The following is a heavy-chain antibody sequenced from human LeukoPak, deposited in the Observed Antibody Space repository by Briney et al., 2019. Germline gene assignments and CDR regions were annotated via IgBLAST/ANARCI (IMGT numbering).Heavy chain of an antibody. CDR1: GGSISSYY. Sequence: SETLSLTCTVSGGSISSYYWSWIRQPPGKGLEWIGYIYYSGSTNYNPSLKSRVTISVDTSKNQFSLKLSSVTAADTAVYYCASLHNFDLYYWGQGTLVTVSS. D-gene: IGHD3-9*01. V-gene: IGHV4-59*01. CDR2: IYYSGST. J-gene: IGHJ4*02. CDR3: ASLHNFDLYY.